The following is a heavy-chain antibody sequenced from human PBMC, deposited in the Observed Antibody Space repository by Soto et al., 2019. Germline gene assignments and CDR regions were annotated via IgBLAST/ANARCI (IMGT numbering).Heavy chain of an antibody. D-gene: IGHD3-3*01. J-gene: IGHJ4*02. Sequence: SETLSLTCAVYGGSFSGYYWSWIRQPPGKGLEWIGEINHSGSTNYNPSLKSRVTISVDTSKNQFSLKLSSVTAADTAVYYCARQPYSYYDFWSGYQEFDYWGQGTLVTVSS. CDR2: INHSGST. CDR3: ARQPYSYYDFWSGYQEFDY. V-gene: IGHV4-34*01. CDR1: GGSFSGYY.